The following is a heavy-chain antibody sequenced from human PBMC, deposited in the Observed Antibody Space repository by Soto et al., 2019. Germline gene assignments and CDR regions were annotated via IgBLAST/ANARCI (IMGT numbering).Heavy chain of an antibody. V-gene: IGHV5-51*01. Sequence: PXGSLKISLNCFGNTFTSYCIGLVLQMPGKGLEWMGIIYPGDSDTRYSPSFQGQVTISADKSISTAYLQWSSLKASDTAMYYCARHGSGWHYFDYWGQGTLVTVSS. D-gene: IGHD6-19*01. CDR2: IYPGDSDT. CDR3: ARHGSGWHYFDY. J-gene: IGHJ4*02. CDR1: GNTFTSYC.